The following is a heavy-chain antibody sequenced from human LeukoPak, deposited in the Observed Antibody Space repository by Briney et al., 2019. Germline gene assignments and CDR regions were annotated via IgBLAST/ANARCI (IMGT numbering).Heavy chain of an antibody. CDR1: GFTFSSYA. V-gene: IGHV3-21*01. Sequence: GGSLRLSCAASGFTFSSYAMNWVRQAPGKGLEWVSSITSSGRYMYYADSVRGRFTISRDNAKNSLYLQMNSLRDEDTAVYYRARDRGSGYTLRGYFDYWGQGTLVTVSS. D-gene: IGHD5-18*01. CDR2: ITSSGRYM. J-gene: IGHJ4*02. CDR3: ARDRGSGYTLRGYFDY.